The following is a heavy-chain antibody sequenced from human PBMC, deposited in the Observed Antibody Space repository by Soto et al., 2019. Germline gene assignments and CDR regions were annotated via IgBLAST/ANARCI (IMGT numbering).Heavy chain of an antibody. CDR2: IKEDGGEK. CDR3: ARDNYYDSCGHY. J-gene: IGHJ4*01. Sequence: GRTPEISSAAYGYTFSNYWMSCVRQAPGKGLEWVANIKEDGGEKFYVDSVRGRFTISRDNAKNSVYLQMNSLRAEDTAVYYCARDNYYDSCGHYW. CDR1: GYTFSNYW. V-gene: IGHV3-7*01. D-gene: IGHD3-22*01.